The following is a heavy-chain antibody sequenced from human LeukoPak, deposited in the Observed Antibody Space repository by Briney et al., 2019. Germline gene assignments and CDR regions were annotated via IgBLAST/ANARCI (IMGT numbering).Heavy chain of an antibody. CDR2: ISGSGGST. CDR1: GFTFSSYA. CDR3: AKRHCSGGSCYSGYFDY. V-gene: IGHV3-23*01. Sequence: GGSLRLSCAASGFTFSSYAMSWVRQAPGKGLEWVSAISGSGGSTYYADSVKGRFTISRDNSKNTLYLQMNSLRAEDTAVYYCAKRHCSGGSCYSGYFDYWGQGTLVTVSS. J-gene: IGHJ4*02. D-gene: IGHD2-15*01.